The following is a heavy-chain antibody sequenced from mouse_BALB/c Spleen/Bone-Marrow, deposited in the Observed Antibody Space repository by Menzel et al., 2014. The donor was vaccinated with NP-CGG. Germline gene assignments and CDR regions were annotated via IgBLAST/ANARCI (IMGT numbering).Heavy chain of an antibody. D-gene: IGHD2-4*01. Sequence: EVQLVESGGGLVQTGGSRKLSCAASGFTFSSFGMHWVRQAPEKGLEWVAYISNGSSTIYYADTVKGRFTISRDNPKNTLFLQMTSLRSEDTAMYYCARKGAMITHYYAMDYLGQGTSVTVSS. V-gene: IGHV5-17*02. J-gene: IGHJ4*01. CDR1: GFTFSSFG. CDR3: ARKGAMITHYYAMDY. CDR2: ISNGSSTI.